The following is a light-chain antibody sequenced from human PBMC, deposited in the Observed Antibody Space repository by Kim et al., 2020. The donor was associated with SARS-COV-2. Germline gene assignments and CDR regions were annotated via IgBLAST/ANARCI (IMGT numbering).Light chain of an antibody. V-gene: IGKV1-5*03. CDR1: QSVSSW. CDR2: KAS. CDR3: QQFNSYPYT. J-gene: IGKJ2*01. Sequence: DIQMTQSPSTLSASVGDRVTITCRASQSVSSWLAWYQQKPGKAPKLLIYKASSLESGVPSRFSGSGSGTEFTLTISSLQPDDFATYYCQQFNSYPYTFGQGTKLEI.